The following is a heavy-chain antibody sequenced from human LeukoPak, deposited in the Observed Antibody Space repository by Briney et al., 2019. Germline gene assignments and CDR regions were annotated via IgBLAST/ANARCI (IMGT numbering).Heavy chain of an antibody. Sequence: PSETLSLTCIVSGGSISSYYWSWIRQPPGKGLEWIGYIYYSGSTNYNPSLKSRVTISVDTSKKQFSLKLSSVTAADTAVYYCARGTAATERGYFDYMDVWGKGTTVTISS. CDR3: ARGTAATERGYFDYMDV. CDR2: IYYSGST. CDR1: GGSISSYY. J-gene: IGHJ6*03. V-gene: IGHV4-59*08. D-gene: IGHD6-13*01.